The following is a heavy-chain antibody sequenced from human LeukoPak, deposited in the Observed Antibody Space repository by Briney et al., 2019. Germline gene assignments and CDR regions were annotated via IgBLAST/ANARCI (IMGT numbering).Heavy chain of an antibody. J-gene: IGHJ3*02. Sequence: ASVKVSCKASGYTFTSYGINWVRQAPGQGLEWMGWISAYNGDTNYAQKLQGRVTMTTDTSTSTAYMELSSLRSEDTAVYYCARAEMATIVDAFDIWGQGTMVTVSS. CDR1: GYTFTSYG. CDR2: ISAYNGDT. CDR3: ARAEMATIVDAFDI. D-gene: IGHD5-24*01. V-gene: IGHV1-18*01.